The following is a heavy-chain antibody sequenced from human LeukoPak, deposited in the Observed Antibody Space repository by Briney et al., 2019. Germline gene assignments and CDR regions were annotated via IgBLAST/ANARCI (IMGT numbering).Heavy chain of an antibody. CDR2: IIPIFGTA. V-gene: IGHV1-69*15. CDR3: ARDALIDYYDSSGPHDY. Sequence: SSVKVSCKASGGTFISYAISWVRQAPGKGLEWMGRIIPIFGTANYAQKFQGRVTITADESTSTAYMELSSLRSEDTVVYYCARDALIDYYDSSGPHDYWGQGTLVTVSS. D-gene: IGHD3-22*01. CDR1: GGTFISYA. J-gene: IGHJ4*02.